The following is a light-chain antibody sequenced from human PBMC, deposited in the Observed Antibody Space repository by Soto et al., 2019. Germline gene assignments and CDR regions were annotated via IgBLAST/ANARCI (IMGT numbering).Light chain of an antibody. Sequence: QSALTQSASASGTPGQRVTISCSGGTSNIGTNAVYWFQLLPGTAPKLLIYYSNHRPSGISDRFSGSKSGTSASLAISGLRPEDEADYYCAAWDDRLRGYAFATGTNVTVL. CDR2: YSN. J-gene: IGLJ1*01. CDR1: TSNIGTNA. V-gene: IGLV1-47*01. CDR3: AAWDDRLRGYA.